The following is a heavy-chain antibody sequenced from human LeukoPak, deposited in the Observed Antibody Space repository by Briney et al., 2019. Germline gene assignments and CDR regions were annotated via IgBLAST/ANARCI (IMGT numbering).Heavy chain of an antibody. V-gene: IGHV3-53*01. D-gene: IGHD5-24*01. J-gene: IGHJ3*02. CDR1: GFTVSSNY. Sequence: GGSLRLSYAASGFTVSSNYMSWVRQAPGKGLEWVSVIYSGGSTYYADSVKGRFTISRDNAKNTLYLQMNSLRAEDTAVYYCARRWHRVGAFDIWGQGTMVTVSS. CDR2: IYSGGST. CDR3: ARRWHRVGAFDI.